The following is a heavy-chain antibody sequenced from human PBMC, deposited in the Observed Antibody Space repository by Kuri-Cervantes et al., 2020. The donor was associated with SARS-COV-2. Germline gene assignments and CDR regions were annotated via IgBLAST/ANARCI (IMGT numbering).Heavy chain of an antibody. Sequence: LSLTCAASKFTFSNYDLNWVRQAPGKGLEWVGSIRSSSSHIYYADSVKGRFTISRDNAKELLYLQMSGLRAEDTAVYYCAQQIAVAGVFGPYYFDYWGQGTLVTVSS. D-gene: IGHD6-19*01. J-gene: IGHJ4*02. CDR1: KFTFSNYD. CDR2: IRSSSSHI. CDR3: AQQIAVAGVFGPYYFDY. V-gene: IGHV3-21*01.